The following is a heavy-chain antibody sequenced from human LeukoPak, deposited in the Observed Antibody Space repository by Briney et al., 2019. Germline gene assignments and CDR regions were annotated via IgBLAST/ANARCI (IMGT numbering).Heavy chain of an antibody. Sequence: AGGSLRLSCIASGFNFGDYAMSWFRQAPGKGLEWVSLIKSKAYGGTTEYAASVKGRFTISRDDSKSIAYLQMNSLKIEDTAVYYCSRPESYCSRTSRPEYFQYWGQGTLVSVSS. CDR2: IKSKAYGGTT. J-gene: IGHJ1*01. CDR3: SRPESYCSRTSRPEYFQY. D-gene: IGHD2-2*01. CDR1: GFNFGDYA. V-gene: IGHV3-49*03.